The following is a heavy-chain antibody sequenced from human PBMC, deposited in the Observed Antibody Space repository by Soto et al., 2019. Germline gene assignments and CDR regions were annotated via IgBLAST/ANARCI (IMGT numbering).Heavy chain of an antibody. V-gene: IGHV1-18*01. D-gene: IGHD3-10*01. CDR3: ARGGRGVTLYFDY. Sequence: QVKLVQSGAEVKKAGASVKVSCKASGYTFASYGISWVRQAPGQGLEWMGWISGFNGNTNYAQKLRDRVTMTTDTSMRTVYLDPRSLRSDDTAVYYCARGGRGVTLYFDYWGQGTLVTVSS. J-gene: IGHJ4*02. CDR1: GYTFASYG. CDR2: ISGFNGNT.